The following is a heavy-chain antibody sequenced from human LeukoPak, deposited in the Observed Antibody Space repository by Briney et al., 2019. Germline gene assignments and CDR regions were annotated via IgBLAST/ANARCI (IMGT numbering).Heavy chain of an antibody. J-gene: IGHJ2*01. V-gene: IGHV4-34*01. Sequence: PSETLSLTCAVYGGSFSGFYWSWIRQPPGKGLEWIGEINHRGSTNYNPSLKGRVTISVDTSKNQFSLKLSSVTAADTAVYYCARVPKYFDLWGRGTLVTVSS. CDR1: GGSFSGFY. CDR2: INHRGST. CDR3: ARVPKYFDL.